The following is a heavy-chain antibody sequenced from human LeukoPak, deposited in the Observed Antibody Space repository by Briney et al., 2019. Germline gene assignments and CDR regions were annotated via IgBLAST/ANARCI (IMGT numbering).Heavy chain of an antibody. J-gene: IGHJ4*02. Sequence: PGGSLRLSCAASGFTFDDHGMSWVRQAPGKGLEWVSGINWNGGSTGYADSVKGRFTISRDNAKNSLYLQMNSLRAEDTALYYCARGLFGYSSGWGPSGYWGQGTLVTVSS. CDR1: GFTFDDHG. CDR2: INWNGGST. CDR3: ARGLFGYSSGWGPSGY. V-gene: IGHV3-20*04. D-gene: IGHD6-19*01.